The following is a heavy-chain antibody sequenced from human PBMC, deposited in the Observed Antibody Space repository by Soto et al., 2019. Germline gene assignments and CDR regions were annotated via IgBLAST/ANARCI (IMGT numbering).Heavy chain of an antibody. J-gene: IGHJ1*01. D-gene: IGHD3-22*01. V-gene: IGHV3-21*01. CDR2: ISSSSSYI. CDR1: GFTFSSYA. Sequence: GGSLRLSCAASGFTFSSYAMSWVRQAPGKGLEWVSSISSSSSYIYYADSVKGRFTISRDNAKNSLYLQMNSLRAEDTAVYYCARDRDYDSIGYFQHWGQGTLVTVSS. CDR3: ARDRDYDSIGYFQH.